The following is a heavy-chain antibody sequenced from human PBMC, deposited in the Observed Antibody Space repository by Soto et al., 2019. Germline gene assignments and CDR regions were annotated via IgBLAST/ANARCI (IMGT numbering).Heavy chain of an antibody. Sequence: QITLKESGPTLVKPTQTLTLTCSCSGFSISADGVGVGWIRQPPGKALEWLAILYWDDDKRYTPSLKSRLTITKVTSTNQVVLTMSNVDPVDTATYCCAHSTRRPSCRGGNCYPFDSWGQGALVTVSS. J-gene: IGHJ4*02. CDR3: AHSTRRPSCRGGNCYPFDS. CDR2: LYWDDDK. V-gene: IGHV2-5*02. CDR1: GFSISADGVG. D-gene: IGHD2-15*01.